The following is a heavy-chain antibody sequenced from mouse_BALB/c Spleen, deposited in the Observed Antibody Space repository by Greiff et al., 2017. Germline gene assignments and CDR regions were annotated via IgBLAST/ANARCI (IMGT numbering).Heavy chain of an antibody. CDR3: ARSYYGYDFDY. D-gene: IGHD2-2*01. CDR1: GYTFTSYY. CDR2: INPSNGGT. V-gene: IGHV1-53*01. Sequence: QVQLQQSGAELVKPGASVKLSCKASGYTFTSYYMYWVKQRPGQGLEWIGEINPSNGGTNFNEKFKGKATLTADKSSSTAYMQLSSLTSENSAVYFCARSYYGYDFDYWGQGTTLTVSS. J-gene: IGHJ2*01.